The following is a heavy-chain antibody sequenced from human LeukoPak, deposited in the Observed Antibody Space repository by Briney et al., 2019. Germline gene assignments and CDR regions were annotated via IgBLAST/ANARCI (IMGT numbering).Heavy chain of an antibody. D-gene: IGHD5-24*01. Sequence: GGSLRLSCAASGFTFSSYAMHWVRQAPGKGLEWLAIISYDGSNKYYADSVKGRFTISRDNSKNTLYVQMNSLRTEDTAVYYCARVMATTLDAFDIWGQGTMVTVSS. CDR3: ARVMATTLDAFDI. CDR2: ISYDGSNK. CDR1: GFTFSSYA. V-gene: IGHV3-30*04. J-gene: IGHJ3*02.